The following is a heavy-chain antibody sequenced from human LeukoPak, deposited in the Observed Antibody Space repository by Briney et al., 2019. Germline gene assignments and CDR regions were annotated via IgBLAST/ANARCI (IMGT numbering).Heavy chain of an antibody. D-gene: IGHD3-9*01. Sequence: ASVKVSCKASGYTFTSYDINWVRQATGQGLEWMGWMNPNSGNTGYAQKFQGRVTMTRNTSISTAYMELSSLRSEDTAAYYCARIGDYDILTGYSNWGQGTMVTVSS. CDR1: GYTFTSYD. V-gene: IGHV1-8*01. CDR2: MNPNSGNT. J-gene: IGHJ3*01. CDR3: ARIGDYDILTGYSN.